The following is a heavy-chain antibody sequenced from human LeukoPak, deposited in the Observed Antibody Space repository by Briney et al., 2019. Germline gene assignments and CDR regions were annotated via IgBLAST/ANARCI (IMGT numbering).Heavy chain of an antibody. CDR2: INSDGSST. D-gene: IGHD2-2*01. CDR3: ARDRCSSTSCFDDY. Sequence: GGSLRLSCAASGFTFSSYAMSWDRQAPGKGLVWVSRINSDGSSTIYADSVKGRFTISRDNAKNTLYLQMNSLRAEDTAVYYCARDRCSSTSCFDDYWGQGTLVTVSS. CDR1: GFTFSSYA. J-gene: IGHJ4*02. V-gene: IGHV3-74*01.